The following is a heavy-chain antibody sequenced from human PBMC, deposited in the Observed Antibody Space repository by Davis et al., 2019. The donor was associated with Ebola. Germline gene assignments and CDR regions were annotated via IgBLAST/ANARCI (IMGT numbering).Heavy chain of an antibody. D-gene: IGHD1-26*01. CDR3: AKVWWDRGAFDI. V-gene: IGHV3-23*01. CDR2: ISGSGVT. J-gene: IGHJ3*02. CDR1: VITFSSYA. Sequence: GESLKISCTDSVITFSSYAMTWVRQAPGKGLEWVSAISGSGVTYYADSVKGRFTISRDNSKNTLYLQMNSLRAEDTAEYYCAKVWWDRGAFDIWGQGTMVTVSS.